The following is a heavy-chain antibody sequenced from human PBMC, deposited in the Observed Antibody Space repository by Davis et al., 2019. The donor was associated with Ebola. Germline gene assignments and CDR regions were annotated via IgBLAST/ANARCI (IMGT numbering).Heavy chain of an antibody. D-gene: IGHD3-22*01. CDR2: IYSGGST. J-gene: IGHJ4*02. Sequence: GESLKISCAASGFTVSSNYMSWVRQAPGKGLEWVSVIYSGGSTYYADSVKGRFTISRDNSKNTLYLQMNSLRAEDTAVYYCARGNYYVNWGQGTLVTVSS. CDR3: ARGNYYVN. CDR1: GFTVSSNY. V-gene: IGHV3-66*01.